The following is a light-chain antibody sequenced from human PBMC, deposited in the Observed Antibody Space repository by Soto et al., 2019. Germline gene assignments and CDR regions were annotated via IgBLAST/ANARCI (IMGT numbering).Light chain of an antibody. CDR3: QQYGSSPLT. V-gene: IGKV3-20*01. Sequence: EIVLTQSPGTLSLSPGERAKLYCRASQSVSSSYLAWYQQKPGQAPRLLIYGASSRATGIPARFSGSGSGTDFTLTISRLQPEDFAVYYCQQYGSSPLTFGGGTKVDIK. CDR2: GAS. J-gene: IGKJ4*01. CDR1: QSVSSSY.